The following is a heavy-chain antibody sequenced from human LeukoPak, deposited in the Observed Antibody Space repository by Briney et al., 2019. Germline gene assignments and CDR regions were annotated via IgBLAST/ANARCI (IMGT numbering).Heavy chain of an antibody. CDR1: GFTFSSYW. Sequence: GGSLRLYCAASGFTFSSYWMSWVRQAPGKGLEWVANIKQDGSEKYYVDSVKGRFTISIDNAKNSLYLQMNSLRAEDTAVYYCARVLDGRQCLVGYYYYYMDVWGKGTTVTVSS. D-gene: IGHD6-19*01. CDR3: ARVLDGRQCLVGYYYYYMDV. CDR2: IKQDGSEK. V-gene: IGHV3-7*01. J-gene: IGHJ6*03.